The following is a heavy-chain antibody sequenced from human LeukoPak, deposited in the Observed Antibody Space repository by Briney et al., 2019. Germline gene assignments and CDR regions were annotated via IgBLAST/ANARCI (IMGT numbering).Heavy chain of an antibody. J-gene: IGHJ3*02. CDR2: ISSSGSTI. CDR3: AVGYCSSTSCYRVTAFDI. CDR1: GFTFSDYY. D-gene: IGHD2-2*01. V-gene: IGHV3-11*01. Sequence: GGSLRLSCAASGFTFSDYYMSWIRQAPGKGLEWVSYISSSGSTIYYADSAKGRFTISRDNAKNSLYLQMNSLRAEDTAVYYCAVGYCSSTSCYRVTAFDIWGQGIMVTVSS.